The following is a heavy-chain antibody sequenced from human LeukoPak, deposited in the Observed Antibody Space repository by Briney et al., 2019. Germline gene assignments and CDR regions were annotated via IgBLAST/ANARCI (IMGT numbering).Heavy chain of an antibody. V-gene: IGHV3-30*18. D-gene: IGHD3-9*01. CDR2: ISYDGSNK. Sequence: GGSLRLSCAASGFTFSSYGMHWVRQAPGKGPEWVAVISYDGSNKYYADSVKGRFTISRDNSKNTLYLQMNSLRAEDTAVYYCAKDSSRYDITYGMDVWGKGTTVTVSS. CDR1: GFTFSSYG. J-gene: IGHJ6*04. CDR3: AKDSSRYDITYGMDV.